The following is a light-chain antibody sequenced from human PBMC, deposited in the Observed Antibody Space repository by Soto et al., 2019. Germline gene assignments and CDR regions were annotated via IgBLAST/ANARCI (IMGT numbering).Light chain of an antibody. CDR2: DVS. J-gene: IGLJ2*01. V-gene: IGLV2-11*01. CDR1: SSDVGGCNY. CDR3: CSYARSYTV. Sequence: QSALTQPRSVSGSPGQSVTISCTGTSSDVGGCNYVSWYQQQPGKAPNLMIFDVSKRPSGVPARFSGSKSGNTPSLTISGLQAEDEADSYCCSYARSYTVFGKGTKLTVL.